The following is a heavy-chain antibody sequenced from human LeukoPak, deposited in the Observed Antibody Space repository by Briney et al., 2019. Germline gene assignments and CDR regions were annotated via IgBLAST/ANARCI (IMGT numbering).Heavy chain of an antibody. CDR3: ARTLYVSAVPGGLDY. CDR2: INPNSGGT. J-gene: IGHJ4*02. D-gene: IGHD2-2*01. CDR1: GYTFTGYY. V-gene: IGHV1-2*02. Sequence: GASVKVSCKASGYTFTGYYMHWVRQAPGQGLEWMGWINPNSGGTNYAQKFQGRVTMTRDTSISTAYMELNRLRSDDTAVYYCARTLYVSAVPGGLDYWGQGALVTVSS.